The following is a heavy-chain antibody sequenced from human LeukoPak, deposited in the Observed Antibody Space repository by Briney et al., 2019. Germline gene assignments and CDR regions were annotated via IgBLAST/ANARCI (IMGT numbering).Heavy chain of an antibody. V-gene: IGHV4-39*01. D-gene: IGHD4/OR15-4a*01. CDR2: ISYSGST. CDR3: ARHMVGTADST. Sequence: SETLSLTCTVSGGSLSSSSYYCVWIRQPPGKGLEWIGTISYSGSTYYNPSLKSRVTISVDTSKSHLSLKLSSVTAADTAVFYCARHMVGTADSTWGQGTLVTVSS. J-gene: IGHJ5*02. CDR1: GGSLSSSSYY.